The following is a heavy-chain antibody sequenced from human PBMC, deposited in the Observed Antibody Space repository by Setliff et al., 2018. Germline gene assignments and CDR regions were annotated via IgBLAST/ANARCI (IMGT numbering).Heavy chain of an antibody. CDR2: IHYSENT. Sequence: PSETLSLTCTVSGGSITSGRYYWGWIRQPPGQGLEWIASIHYSENTYYNPSLKTRVTISVDTSKNQFSLKLSSVTAADTAVYYCTRGPNLYGDLDSWGLGTLVTVSS. CDR3: TRGPNLYGDLDS. D-gene: IGHD4-17*01. CDR1: GGSITSGRYY. V-gene: IGHV4-39*02. J-gene: IGHJ4*02.